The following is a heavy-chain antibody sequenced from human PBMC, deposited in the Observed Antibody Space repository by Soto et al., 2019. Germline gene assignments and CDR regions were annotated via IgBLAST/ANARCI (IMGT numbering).Heavy chain of an antibody. CDR2: ISSSSSTI. D-gene: IGHD3-22*01. J-gene: IGHJ4*02. V-gene: IGHV3-48*02. Sequence: PGGSLRLSCAASGFTFSSYAMSWVRQAPGKGLEWVSAISSSSSTIYYADSVKGRFTISRDNAKNSLYLQMNSLRDEDTAVYYCARGLYYYDSSGYWGYWGQGTLVTVSS. CDR3: ARGLYYYDSSGYWGY. CDR1: GFTFSSYA.